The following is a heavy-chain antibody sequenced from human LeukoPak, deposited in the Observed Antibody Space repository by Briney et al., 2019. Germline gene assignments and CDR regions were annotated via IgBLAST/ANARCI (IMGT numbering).Heavy chain of an antibody. Sequence: GGSLRLSCAASGFTFSNAWMSWVRQAPGKGLEWVGRIKSKTDGGTTDYAAPVKGRFTISRDDSKNTLYLQMNSLKTEDTAVYYCTTESGSSGGGAFDIWGQGTMVTVSS. V-gene: IGHV3-15*01. CDR3: TTESGSSGGGAFDI. CDR1: GFTFSNAW. CDR2: IKSKTDGGTT. D-gene: IGHD1-26*01. J-gene: IGHJ3*02.